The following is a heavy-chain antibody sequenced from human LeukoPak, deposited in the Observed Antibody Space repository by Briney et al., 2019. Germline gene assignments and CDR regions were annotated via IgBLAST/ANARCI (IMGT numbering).Heavy chain of an antibody. CDR1: GYTFTGYY. CDR2: INPNSGGT. CDR3: ARVPWDPQPRYYYYYYMDV. D-gene: IGHD1-26*01. Sequence: ASVKVSCKASGYTFTGYYMHWVRQAPGQGLEWMGWINPNSGGTNYAQKFQGRVTMTRDTSISTAYMELSSLRSEDTAVYYCARVPWDPQPRYYYYYYMDVWGKGTTVTVSS. V-gene: IGHV1-2*02. J-gene: IGHJ6*03.